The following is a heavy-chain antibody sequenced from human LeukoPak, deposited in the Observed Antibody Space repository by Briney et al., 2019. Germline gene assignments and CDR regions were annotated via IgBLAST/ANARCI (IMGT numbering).Heavy chain of an antibody. J-gene: IGHJ4*02. D-gene: IGHD3-3*01. CDR2: IKEDGSVR. Sequence: PGGSLRLPCAASGFTFTTYWMSWVRQAPGKGLEWVANIKEDGSVRYYVDSVKGRFTISRDNAKNSLYLRMNSLRSEDTAVYYCATSRTTYYDFWSGYRAPFDYWGQGTLVTVSS. CDR1: GFTFTTYW. CDR3: ATSRTTYYDFWSGYRAPFDY. V-gene: IGHV3-7*03.